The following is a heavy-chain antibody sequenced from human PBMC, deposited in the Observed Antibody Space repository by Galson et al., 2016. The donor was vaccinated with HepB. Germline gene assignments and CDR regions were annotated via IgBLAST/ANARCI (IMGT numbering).Heavy chain of an antibody. V-gene: IGHV5-51*01. Sequence: QSGAEVKKPGESLTISCKGSGYSFRNYWIGWVRQLPGKGLERMGIIYPGDSDARYCPSSQGHVTMSADWPNRVADMQWSSLKASDTGMYYGARSHDYGYYGTFGWFDPWAQGTLVTVSS. CDR1: GYSFRNYW. CDR2: IYPGDSDA. D-gene: IGHD4-17*01. CDR3: ARSHDYGYYGTFGWFDP. J-gene: IGHJ5*02.